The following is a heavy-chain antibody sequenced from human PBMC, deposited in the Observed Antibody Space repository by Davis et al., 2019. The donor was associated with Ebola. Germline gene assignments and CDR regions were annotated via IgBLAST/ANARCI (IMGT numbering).Heavy chain of an antibody. CDR1: GFTVSSNY. CDR2: ISWNSGSI. V-gene: IGHV3-9*01. D-gene: IGHD3-9*01. CDR3: AKGVRYFDWLKAYYGMDV. J-gene: IGHJ6*02. Sequence: SLKISCAASGFTVSSNYMSWVRQAPGKGLEWVSGISWNSGSIGYADSVKGRFTISRDNAKNSLYLQMNSLRAEDTALYYCAKGVRYFDWLKAYYGMDVWGQGTTVTVSS.